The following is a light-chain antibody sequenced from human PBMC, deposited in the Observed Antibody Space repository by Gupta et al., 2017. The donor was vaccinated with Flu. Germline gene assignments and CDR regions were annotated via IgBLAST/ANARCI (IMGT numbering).Light chain of an antibody. Sequence: EIVLTQSPGTLSLSPGERATLSCRASQSVSSSYLAWYQQKPGQAPRLLIYGASSRATAIPDRFSGSGSGTDFTLTISRLEPEDFAVYYCQQYGSSPRGITFGPGTKVDIK. CDR3: QQYGSSPRGIT. CDR2: GAS. V-gene: IGKV3-20*01. J-gene: IGKJ3*01. CDR1: QSVSSSY.